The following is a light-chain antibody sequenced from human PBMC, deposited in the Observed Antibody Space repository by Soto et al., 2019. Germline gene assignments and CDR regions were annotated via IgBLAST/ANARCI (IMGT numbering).Light chain of an antibody. CDR2: SAS. CDR1: QDIGIY. Sequence: IQMTQSPSSLSASVGDRVTITCRASQDIGIYLAWYQQRPGTVPKLLIYSASTLQSGFPSRFSGSGSGTDFTLTISSLQPEDVATYYCQRYNSVPVTFGPGTRLEIK. J-gene: IGKJ5*01. V-gene: IGKV1-27*01. CDR3: QRYNSVPVT.